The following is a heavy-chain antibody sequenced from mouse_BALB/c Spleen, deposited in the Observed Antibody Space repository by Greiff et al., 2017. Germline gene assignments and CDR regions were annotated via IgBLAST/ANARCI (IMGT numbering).Heavy chain of an antibody. D-gene: IGHD2-4*01. CDR1: GYTFTSYW. J-gene: IGHJ4*01. V-gene: IGHV1-69*02. Sequence: VQLQQPGAELVKPGAPVKLSCKASGYTFTSYWMNWVKQRPGRGLEWIGRIDPSDSETHYNQKFKDKATLTVDKSSSTDYIQLSSLTSEDSAVYNDARGYDYDCAMDYWGQGTSVTVSS. CDR2: IDPSDSET. CDR3: ARGYDYDCAMDY.